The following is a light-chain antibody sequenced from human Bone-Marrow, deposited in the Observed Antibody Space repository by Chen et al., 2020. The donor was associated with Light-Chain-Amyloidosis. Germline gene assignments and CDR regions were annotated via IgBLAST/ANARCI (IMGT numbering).Light chain of an antibody. CDR3: QQYNNWPLT. J-gene: IGKJ1*01. Sequence: VMTQSPVALSVSPGDTATLSCRASQSIRGNLAWYQQRPGQAPRLLIYGASARATGIPARFSGSGFETDFTLTISTMQSEDFAVYYCQQYNNWPLTFGQGTRVDIK. V-gene: IGKV3-15*01. CDR1: QSIRGN. CDR2: GAS.